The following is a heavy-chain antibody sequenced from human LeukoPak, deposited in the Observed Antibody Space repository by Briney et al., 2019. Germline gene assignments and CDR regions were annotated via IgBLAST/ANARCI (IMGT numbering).Heavy chain of an antibody. CDR2: ISGSGGST. V-gene: IGHV3-23*01. CDR1: GFTFSSYA. Sequence: PGGSLRLSCAASGFTFSSYAMSWVRQAPGKGLEWVSAISGSGGSTYYADSVEGRFTISRDNSKNTLYLQMNSLRAEDTAVYYCAKRVVTTQYYYYMDVWGKGTTVTVSS. D-gene: IGHD2-21*02. J-gene: IGHJ6*03. CDR3: AKRVVTTQYYYYMDV.